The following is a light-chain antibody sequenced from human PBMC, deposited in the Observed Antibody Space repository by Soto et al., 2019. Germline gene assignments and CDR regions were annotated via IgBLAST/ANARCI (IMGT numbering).Light chain of an antibody. CDR2: GAS. Sequence: IVVTQSPATLSVSPGERATLSCRASQSVTSNYLAWYQQKPGQAPRLLIYGASSRATGIPDRFSGSGSGTDFTLTISRLEPEDFAVYYCQQYGSSPRSITFAKGARLE. CDR3: QQYGSSPRSIT. CDR1: QSVTSNY. J-gene: IGKJ5*01. V-gene: IGKV3-20*01.